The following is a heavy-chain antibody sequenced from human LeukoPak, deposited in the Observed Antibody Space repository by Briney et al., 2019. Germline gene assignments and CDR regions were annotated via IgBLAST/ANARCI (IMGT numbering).Heavy chain of an antibody. Sequence: ASVKVSCKASGYTFTGYYMHWVRQAPGQGLEWMGWINPNSGGTNYAQKFQGRVTMTRDTSISTAYMELSRLRSDDTAVYYCARVGAETYYYDSSGYRPFDYWGQGTLVTVSS. V-gene: IGHV1-2*02. CDR2: INPNSGGT. J-gene: IGHJ4*02. D-gene: IGHD3-22*01. CDR3: ARVGAETYYYDSSGYRPFDY. CDR1: GYTFTGYY.